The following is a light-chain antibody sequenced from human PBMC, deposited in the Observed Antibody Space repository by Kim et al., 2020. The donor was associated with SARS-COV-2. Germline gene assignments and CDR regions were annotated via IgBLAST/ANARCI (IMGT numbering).Light chain of an antibody. V-gene: IGKV3-11*01. Sequence: LATVEGSTPSCTASQSVSNYLAWYQQKPGQVPRLLIYDASNRATGIPARFSGSGSGTDFTLTISSLEPEDFAVYYCQQRSNWPLTFGGGTKVDIK. CDR2: DAS. CDR1: QSVSNY. CDR3: QQRSNWPLT. J-gene: IGKJ4*01.